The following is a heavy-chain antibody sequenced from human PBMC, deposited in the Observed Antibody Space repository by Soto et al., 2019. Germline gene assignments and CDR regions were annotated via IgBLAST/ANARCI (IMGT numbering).Heavy chain of an antibody. Sequence: PSETLSLTCTVSGGSISSYYWSWIRQPPGKGLEWIGYIYYSGSTNYNPSLKSRVTISVDTSKNQLSLKLSSVTAADTAGYYCAREGNLGRWLQPLDFWGQGTLVTVSS. D-gene: IGHD5-12*01. V-gene: IGHV4-59*12. CDR1: GGSISSYY. CDR2: IYYSGST. J-gene: IGHJ4*02. CDR3: AREGNLGRWLQPLDF.